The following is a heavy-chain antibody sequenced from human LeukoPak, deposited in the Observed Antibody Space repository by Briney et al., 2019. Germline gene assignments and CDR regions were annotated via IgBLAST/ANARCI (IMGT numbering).Heavy chain of an antibody. CDR3: ARGEYYYDGGY. D-gene: IGHD3-22*01. Sequence: AGSLRLSCAASGFTFSSYWMSWVRQAPGKGLEWVANIKQDGSEKYYVDSVKGRFTISRDNAKNSLFLQMNSLRAEETAVYYCARGEYYYDGGYWGQGTLVTVSS. CDR2: IKQDGSEK. V-gene: IGHV3-7*04. J-gene: IGHJ4*02. CDR1: GFTFSSYW.